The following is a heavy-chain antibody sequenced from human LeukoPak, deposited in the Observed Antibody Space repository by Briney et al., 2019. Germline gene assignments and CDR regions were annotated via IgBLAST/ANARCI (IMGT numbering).Heavy chain of an antibody. J-gene: IGHJ5*02. CDR1: GYTFTSYG. Sequence: GASVKVSCKASGYTFTSYGISWVRQAPGQGLEWMGWISAYNGNTNYAQKLQGRVTMTTDTSTSTAYMELRSLRSDDTAVYYCARAYDFWSGYSNWFDPGGQGTLVTVSS. CDR2: ISAYNGNT. D-gene: IGHD3-3*01. CDR3: ARAYDFWSGYSNWFDP. V-gene: IGHV1-18*01.